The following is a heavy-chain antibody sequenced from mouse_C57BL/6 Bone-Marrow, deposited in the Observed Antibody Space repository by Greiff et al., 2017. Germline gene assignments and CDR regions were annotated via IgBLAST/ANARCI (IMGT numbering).Heavy chain of an antibody. CDR1: GYTFTSYW. V-gene: IGHV1-52*01. CDR2: IDPSDSET. D-gene: IGHD1-1*01. J-gene: IGHJ1*03. CDR3: ARGGYYYGSAWYFDV. Sequence: QVQLQQSGAELVRPGSSVKLSCKASGYTFTSYWMHWVKQRPIQGLEWIGNIDPSDSETHYNQKFKDKATLTVDKSSSTAYMQLSSLTSEDSAVYYCARGGYYYGSAWYFDVWGTGTTVTVSS.